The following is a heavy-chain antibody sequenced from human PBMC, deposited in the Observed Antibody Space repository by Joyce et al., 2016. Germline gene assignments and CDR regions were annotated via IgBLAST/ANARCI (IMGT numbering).Heavy chain of an antibody. CDR3: ARGVDCWSGYFDY. Sequence: QLQMQESGPGLVKPSETLSLTCAVSGGSISDSTYHWGWIRQSPGKGLGWIGNIYYSGTTYYSPSRQSRVALSVDTSKNQFALRLSSVTAADSAVYFCARGVDCWSGYFDYWGQGTLVTVSS. CDR1: GGSISDSTYH. V-gene: IGHV4-39*07. D-gene: IGHD3-3*01. J-gene: IGHJ4*02. CDR2: IYYSGTT.